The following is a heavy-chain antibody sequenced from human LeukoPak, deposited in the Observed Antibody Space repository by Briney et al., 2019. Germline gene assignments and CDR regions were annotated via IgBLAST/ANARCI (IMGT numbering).Heavy chain of an antibody. D-gene: IGHD3-10*01. V-gene: IGHV4-59*08. Sequence: KPSETLSLTCTVSGGSISSYYWSWIRQPPGKGLEWIGYIYYSGSTNYNPSLKSRVTISVDTPKNQFSLKLSSVTAADTAVYYCARLWFGEFHYNWFDPWGQGTLVTVSS. CDR3: ARLWFGEFHYNWFDP. J-gene: IGHJ5*02. CDR2: IYYSGST. CDR1: GGSISSYY.